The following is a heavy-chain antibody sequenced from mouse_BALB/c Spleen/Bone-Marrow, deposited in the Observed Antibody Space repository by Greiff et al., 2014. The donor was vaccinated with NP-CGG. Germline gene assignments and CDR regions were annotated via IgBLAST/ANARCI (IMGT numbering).Heavy chain of an antibody. CDR3: ASMITTTY. D-gene: IGHD2-4*01. J-gene: IGHJ3*01. CDR1: GFSLTSYG. V-gene: IGHV2-9*02. Sequence: VQGVESGPGLVAPSQSLSITCTVSGFSLTSYGVHWVRQPPGKGLEWLGVIWAGGSTNYNSALMSRLSISKDNSKSQVFLKMNSLQTNDTAMYYCASMITTTYWGQGTLVTVSA. CDR2: IWAGGST.